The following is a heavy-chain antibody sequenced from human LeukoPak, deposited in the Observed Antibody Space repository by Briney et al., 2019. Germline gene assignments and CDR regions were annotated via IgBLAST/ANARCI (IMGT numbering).Heavy chain of an antibody. CDR3: ARDTAHYDILTGFYYYYGMDV. V-gene: IGHV3-48*02. D-gene: IGHD3-9*01. CDR1: GFTFSSYS. J-gene: IGHJ6*02. CDR2: ISSSSSTI. Sequence: GGSLRLSCAASGFTFSSYSMNWVRQAPGKGLEWVSYISSSSSTIYYADSVKGRFTTSRDNAKNSLYLQMNSLRDEDTAVYYCARDTAHYDILTGFYYYYGMDVWGQGTTVTVSS.